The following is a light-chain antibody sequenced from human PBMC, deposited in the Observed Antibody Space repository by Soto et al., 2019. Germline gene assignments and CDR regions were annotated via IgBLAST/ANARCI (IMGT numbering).Light chain of an antibody. CDR3: AAYTTSTTLV. CDR1: SADVGAFVY. CDR2: DVS. J-gene: IGLJ3*02. Sequence: QSAPTQPASVSGSPGQSITISCAGTSADVGAFVYVSWYQHHPGKVPKLMIYDVSDRPSGVSTRFSGSKSANMSSLTISGLQPDDEADYYCAAYTTSTTLVFGGGTKLTVL. V-gene: IGLV2-14*03.